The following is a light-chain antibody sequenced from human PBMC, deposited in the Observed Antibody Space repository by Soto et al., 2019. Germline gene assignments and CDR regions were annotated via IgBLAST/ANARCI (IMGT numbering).Light chain of an antibody. CDR1: QSVSSSY. J-gene: IGKJ4*01. CDR2: GAS. Sequence: EIVLTQSPGTLSLSPGEIATLSCRASQSVSSSYLAWYQQKPGQAPRLLIYGASSRATGIPDRFSGSGSGTDVTLTISRLEPEDFAVYYCQQYGSSPLTFGGGPKEEIK. V-gene: IGKV3-20*01. CDR3: QQYGSSPLT.